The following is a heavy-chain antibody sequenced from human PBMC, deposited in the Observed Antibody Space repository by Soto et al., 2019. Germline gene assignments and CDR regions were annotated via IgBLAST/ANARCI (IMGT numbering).Heavy chain of an antibody. D-gene: IGHD1-20*01. V-gene: IGHV3-66*01. J-gene: IGHJ3*02. CDR2: IYSGGST. Sequence: EVQLVESGGGLVQPGGSLRLSCAASGFTVSSNYMSWVRQAPGKGLEWVSVIYSGGSTYYADSVKGRFTISRDNSKNTLYLQMNSLRAEDTAVYYCARDRNSWHDVPFDIWGQGTMVTVSS. CDR3: ARDRNSWHDVPFDI. CDR1: GFTVSSNY.